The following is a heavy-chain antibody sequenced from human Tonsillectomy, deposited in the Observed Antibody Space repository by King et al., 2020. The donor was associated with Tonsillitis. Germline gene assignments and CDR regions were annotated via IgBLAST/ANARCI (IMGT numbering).Heavy chain of an antibody. CDR2: IKQDGSEK. V-gene: IGHV3-7*03. D-gene: IGHD6-13*01. CDR3: ARDEDIAAGGNYYFGY. Sequence: VQLVESGGGLVQPGGSLRLSCAASGFTFSSYWMSWVRQAPGKGLEWVANIKQDGSEKYYVDSVKGRFTISRDNAKNSLYLQMNSLRAEDTAVYYCARDEDIAAGGNYYFGYWGQGTLVTVSS. CDR1: GFTFSSYW. J-gene: IGHJ4*02.